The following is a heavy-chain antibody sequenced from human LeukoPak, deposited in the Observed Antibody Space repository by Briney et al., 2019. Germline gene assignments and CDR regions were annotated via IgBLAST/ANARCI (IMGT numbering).Heavy chain of an antibody. CDR1: GFIFSSYA. CDR2: ISGSGGST. Sequence: PGGSLRLSCAASGFIFSSYAMSWVRQAPGKGLEWVSAISGSGGSTYYEDSVKGRFTISRDNSKNTLYLQMNSLRAEDTAVYYCAKGIVVVPTGGYFDYWGQGTLVTVS. V-gene: IGHV3-23*01. D-gene: IGHD2-2*01. CDR3: AKGIVVVPTGGYFDY. J-gene: IGHJ4*02.